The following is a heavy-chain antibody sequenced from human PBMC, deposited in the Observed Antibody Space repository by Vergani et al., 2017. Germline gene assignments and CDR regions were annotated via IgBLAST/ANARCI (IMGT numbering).Heavy chain of an antibody. V-gene: IGHV1-46*01. CDR2: ITPGGST. Sequence: QVQLVQSGAEVKKPGASVKVSCKASGYTFTSYYMHWVRQAPGQGLEWMGIITPGGSTDYGPKFQGRATMTRDTSTRTVYMDLTGLRSDDTAVYYCARGGSIAAPSYLYYFYMDVWGKGTSVTVSS. CDR3: ARGGSIAAPSYLYYFYMDV. D-gene: IGHD6-6*01. CDR1: GYTFTSYY. J-gene: IGHJ6*03.